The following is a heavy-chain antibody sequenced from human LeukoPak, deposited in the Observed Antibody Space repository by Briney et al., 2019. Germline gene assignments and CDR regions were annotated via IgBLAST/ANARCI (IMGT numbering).Heavy chain of an antibody. J-gene: IGHJ5*02. D-gene: IGHD3-10*01. CDR1: GFTFDDYA. V-gene: IGHV3-9*01. CDR3: AKDTADGSGSYYPNWFDP. CDR2: ISWNSGSI. Sequence: GGSLRLSCAASGFTFDDYAMHWVRQAPGKGLEWVSGISWNSGSIGYADSVKGRFTISRDNAKNSLYLQMNSLRAEDTALYYCAKDTADGSGSYYPNWFDPWGQGTLVTVSS.